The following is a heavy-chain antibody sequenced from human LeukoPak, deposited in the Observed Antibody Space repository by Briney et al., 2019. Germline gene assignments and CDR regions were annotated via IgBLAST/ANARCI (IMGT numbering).Heavy chain of an antibody. CDR2: IYYSGST. CDR3: ARDRGSSGYYPEYFQH. Sequence: SETLSLTCTVSGGSISSSSYYWSWIRQPPGKGLEWTGYIYYSGSTNYNPSLKSRVTISVDTSKNQFSLKLSSVTAADTAVYYCARDRGSSGYYPEYFQHWGQGTLVTVSS. D-gene: IGHD3-22*01. J-gene: IGHJ1*01. V-gene: IGHV4-61*01. CDR1: GGSISSSSYY.